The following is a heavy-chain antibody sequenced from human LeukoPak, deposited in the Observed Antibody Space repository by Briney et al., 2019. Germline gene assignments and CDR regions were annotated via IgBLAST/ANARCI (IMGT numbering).Heavy chain of an antibody. CDR2: MNPNSGNT. CDR1: GYTFTSYD. J-gene: IGHJ4*02. Sequence: GASVKVSCKASGYTFTSYDINWVRQATGQGLEWMGWMNPNSGNTGYAQKFQGRVTMTRNTSISTAYMELSSLRSEDTAVYYCVSDYYGSGSYDYWGQGTLVTVSS. D-gene: IGHD3-10*01. V-gene: IGHV1-8*01. CDR3: VSDYYGSGSYDY.